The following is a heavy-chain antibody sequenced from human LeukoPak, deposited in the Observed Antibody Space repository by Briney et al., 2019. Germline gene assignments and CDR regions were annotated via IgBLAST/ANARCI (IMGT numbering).Heavy chain of an antibody. J-gene: IGHJ6*03. Sequence: TSATLSLTCAVYGGSFSGSYWSWIRQPPGKGLEWIGEINHSGSTNYNPSLKSRVTISVDTSKNQFSLKLSSMTAADTAVYYCARGWYPIFGVVIIHRGSFMDVWGKGTAVTVSS. CDR3: ARGWYPIFGVVIIHRGSFMDV. CDR1: GGSFSGSY. CDR2: INHSGST. D-gene: IGHD3-3*01. V-gene: IGHV4-34*01.